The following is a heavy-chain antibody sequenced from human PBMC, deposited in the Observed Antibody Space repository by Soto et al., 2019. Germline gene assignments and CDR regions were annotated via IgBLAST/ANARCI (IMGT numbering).Heavy chain of an antibody. D-gene: IGHD3-16*01. V-gene: IGHV5-51*01. Sequence: RGESLKISCKASGYIIKNYWIGWVRQIPGQGLEWMGIIFPDDADTRYSTSFQCHVTISVDKSISTAYVHWSSLKASDRAIYYCFWGGVTSHTFDYWGRGTLVTVSS. CDR3: FWGGVTSHTFDY. CDR2: IFPDDADT. J-gene: IGHJ4*02. CDR1: GYIIKNYW.